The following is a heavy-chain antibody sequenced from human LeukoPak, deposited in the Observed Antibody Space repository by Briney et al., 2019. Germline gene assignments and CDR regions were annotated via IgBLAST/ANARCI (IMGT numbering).Heavy chain of an antibody. CDR2: IGTTGSYI. CDR3: AKDLSANDY. V-gene: IGHV3-21*04. D-gene: IGHD2/OR15-2a*01. J-gene: IGHJ4*02. CDR1: GFTFSNYS. Sequence: GGSLRLSCAASGFTFSNYSMNWVRQAPGKGLEWVSSIGTTGSYIFYADSVKGRFTISRDNSKNTLYLQMNSLRAEDTAVYYCAKDLSANDYWGQGTLATVSS.